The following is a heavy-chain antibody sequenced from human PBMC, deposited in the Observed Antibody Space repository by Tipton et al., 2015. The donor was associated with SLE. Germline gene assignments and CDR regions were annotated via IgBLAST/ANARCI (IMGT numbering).Heavy chain of an antibody. CDR2: IYTSGST. Sequence: TLSLTCTVSGGSISSGSYYWSWIRQPAGKGLEWIGRIYTSGSTNYNPSLKSRVTISVDTSKNQFSLKLCSVTAADTAVYYCARDFMAGWAPGAFDIWGQGTMVTVSS. CDR1: GGSISSGSYY. CDR3: ARDFMAGWAPGAFDI. V-gene: IGHV4-61*02. D-gene: IGHD1-26*01. J-gene: IGHJ3*02.